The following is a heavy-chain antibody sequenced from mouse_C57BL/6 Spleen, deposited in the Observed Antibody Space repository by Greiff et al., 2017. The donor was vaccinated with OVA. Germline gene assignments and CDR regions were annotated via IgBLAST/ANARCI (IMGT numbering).Heavy chain of an antibody. Sequence: QVQLQQPGAELVKPGASVKLSCKASGYTFTSYWMQWVKQRPGQGLEWIGEIDPSDSYTNYNQKFKGKATLTVDTSSSTAYMQLSSLTSEDSAVYYCARRGYYGSSSYAMDYWGQGTSVTVSS. CDR1: GYTFTSYW. J-gene: IGHJ4*01. CDR3: ARRGYYGSSSYAMDY. V-gene: IGHV1-50*01. CDR2: IDPSDSYT. D-gene: IGHD1-1*01.